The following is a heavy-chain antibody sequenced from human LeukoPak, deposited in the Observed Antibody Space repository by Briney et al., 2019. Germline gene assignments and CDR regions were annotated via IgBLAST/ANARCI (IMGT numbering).Heavy chain of an antibody. D-gene: IGHD5-18*01. V-gene: IGHV4-59*08. CDR1: GGSISSYY. Sequence: PSETLSLTCTVSGGSISSYYWSWIRQPPGKGLEWIGYTYYSGSTNYNPSLKSRVTISVDTSKHQFSLKLSSGTAAATAVYYCARYRYSYDYFDYWGQGTLVTVSS. CDR2: TYYSGST. J-gene: IGHJ4*02. CDR3: ARYRYSYDYFDY.